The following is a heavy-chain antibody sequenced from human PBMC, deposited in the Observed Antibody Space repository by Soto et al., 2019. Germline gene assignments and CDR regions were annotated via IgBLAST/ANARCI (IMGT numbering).Heavy chain of an antibody. CDR3: ARESNQLNWFDP. CDR2: ISSSSSTI. CDR1: GFTFSSYS. J-gene: IGHJ5*02. D-gene: IGHD4-4*01. Sequence: EVKLVESGGGLVQPGGSLRLSCAASGFTFSSYSMNWVRQTPGKGLEWVSYISSSSSTIYYADSVKGRFTISRDNAKNSLYLQMNSLRDEDTAVYYCARESNQLNWFDPWGQGTLVTVSS. V-gene: IGHV3-48*02.